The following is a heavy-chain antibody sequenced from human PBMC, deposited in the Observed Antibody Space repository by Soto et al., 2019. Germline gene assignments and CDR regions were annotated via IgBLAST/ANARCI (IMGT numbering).Heavy chain of an antibody. V-gene: IGHV1-69*08. CDR3: ARDSETGYFDY. Sequence: QVQLVQSGAEVKKPGSSVKVSCKASGGTFSSYTISWVRQAPGQGLEWMGRIIPILGIANYAQKFQGRVTITADKSTCTAYMEMSSLRSEDTAVYYCARDSETGYFDYWGQGTLVTVSS. J-gene: IGHJ4*02. CDR1: GGTFSSYT. CDR2: IIPILGIA.